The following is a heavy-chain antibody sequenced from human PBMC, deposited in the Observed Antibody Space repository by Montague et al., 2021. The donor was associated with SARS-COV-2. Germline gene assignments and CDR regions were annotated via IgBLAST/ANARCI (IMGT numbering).Heavy chain of an antibody. Sequence: SETLSLTCTVSGASITSSSYYWVWIRQSPDKGLECFGYIYYSGSTYYNPSLKSRVTISVDTSKYQFSLKLSSVTAADTAVYYCVSLWKYDSGGHYAAWDYYAYGVEVGGRGTAVTVSS. CDR3: VSLWKYDSGGHYAAWDYYAYGVEV. CDR2: IYYSGST. D-gene: IGHD3-10*01. V-gene: IGHV4-39*01. CDR1: GASITSSSYY. J-gene: IGHJ6*02.